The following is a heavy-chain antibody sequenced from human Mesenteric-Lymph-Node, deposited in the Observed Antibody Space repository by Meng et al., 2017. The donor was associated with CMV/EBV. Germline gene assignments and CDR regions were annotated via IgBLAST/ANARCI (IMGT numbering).Heavy chain of an antibody. CDR3: ARVPTAIVVVPAAVGLDY. J-gene: IGHJ4*02. Sequence: FTSYGISWVRHAPGQGLEWMGWISAYNGNTNYAQKLQGRVTMTTDTSTSTAYMELRSLRSDDTAVYYCARVPTAIVVVPAAVGLDYWGQGTLVTVSS. CDR1: FTSYG. V-gene: IGHV1-18*01. CDR2: ISAYNGNT. D-gene: IGHD2-2*01.